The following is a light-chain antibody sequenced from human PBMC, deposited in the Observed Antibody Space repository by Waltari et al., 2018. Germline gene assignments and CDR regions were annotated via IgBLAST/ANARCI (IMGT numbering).Light chain of an antibody. CDR1: HHISSW. CDR2: SAS. CDR3: QQSYSTPFT. Sequence: DIQLTKPPSFAPASIGDRVTITRRASHHISSWLAWYQQKPGKAPKLLIYSASSLQSGVPSRFSGSGSGTDFTLTISSLQPEDFATYYCQQSYSTPFTFGPGTKVDIK. V-gene: IGKV1-12*01. J-gene: IGKJ3*01.